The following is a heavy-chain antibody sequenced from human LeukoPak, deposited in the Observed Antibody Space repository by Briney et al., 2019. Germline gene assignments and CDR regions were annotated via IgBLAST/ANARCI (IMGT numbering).Heavy chain of an antibody. CDR3: AKNRPYYDSSGYYWFDY. Sequence: GGSLRLSCAASGFTFSSYAMSWVRQAPGEGLEWVSAISGGGGSTCYADSVKGRFTISRDNSKNTLYLQMNSLRAEDTAVYYCAKNRPYYDSSGYYWFDYWGQGTLVTVSS. D-gene: IGHD3-22*01. J-gene: IGHJ4*02. CDR2: ISGGGGST. CDR1: GFTFSSYA. V-gene: IGHV3-23*01.